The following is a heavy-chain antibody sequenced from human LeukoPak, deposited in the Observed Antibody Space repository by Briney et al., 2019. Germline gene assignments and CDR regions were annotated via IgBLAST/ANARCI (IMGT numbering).Heavy chain of an antibody. Sequence: GGSLRLSCVASGFTFYDYGLSWVRHAPGKGLEWGSGIKWNGGSTGYADSVKGRFTISRDNAKNSLYLQMNSLSAEDTALYYCARDGGDCSGDSCYVDYWGQGTLVTVSS. D-gene: IGHD2-15*01. J-gene: IGHJ4*02. CDR3: ARDGGDCSGDSCYVDY. V-gene: IGHV3-20*04. CDR2: IKWNGGST. CDR1: GFTFYDYG.